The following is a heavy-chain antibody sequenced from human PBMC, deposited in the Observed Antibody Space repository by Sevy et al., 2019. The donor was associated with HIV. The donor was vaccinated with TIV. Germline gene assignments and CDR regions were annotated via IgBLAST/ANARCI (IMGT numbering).Heavy chain of an antibody. CDR2: IKSKTHGGTT. V-gene: IGHV3-15*01. CDR1: GFTFSNAW. Sequence: GGSLRLSCAASGFTFSNAWMSWVRQAPGKGLEWVGRIKSKTHGGTTDNDAPVKGRFTISREDSNNTLHLQMNSLETEDTAIYYCTTDSKNRGFSALLDYWGQGTLVTVSS. D-gene: IGHD3-10*01. CDR3: TTDSKNRGFSALLDY. J-gene: IGHJ4*02.